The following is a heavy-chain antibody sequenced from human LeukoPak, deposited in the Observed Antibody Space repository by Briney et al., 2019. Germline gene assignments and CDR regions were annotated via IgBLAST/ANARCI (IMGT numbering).Heavy chain of an antibody. D-gene: IGHD1-26*01. J-gene: IGHJ4*02. CDR2: IYYSGST. V-gene: IGHV4-39*07. CDR1: GGSISSSSYY. CDR3: ARGVVGAYYFDY. Sequence: SDTLALTCTVSGGSISSSSYYWGWIRQPPGKGLEWIGSIYYSGSTYYNPSLKSRVTISVDTSKNQFSLKLSSVTAADTAVYYCARGVVGAYYFDYWGQGTLVTVSS.